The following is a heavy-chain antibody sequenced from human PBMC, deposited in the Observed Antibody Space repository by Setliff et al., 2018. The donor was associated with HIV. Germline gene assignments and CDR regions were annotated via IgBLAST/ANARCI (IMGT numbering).Heavy chain of an antibody. Sequence: ASVKVSCKASGYNFTSHDINWVRQAPGQGLEWMGWMNPKSDNTGYARKFQGRVTMTRKTSISTAYMELRSLRSDDTAVYYCARGYCSSTSCYGIYYFDNWGQGTQVTVSS. CDR1: GYNFTSHD. V-gene: IGHV1-8*01. D-gene: IGHD2-2*01. CDR3: ARGYCSSTSCYGIYYFDN. CDR2: MNPKSDNT. J-gene: IGHJ4*02.